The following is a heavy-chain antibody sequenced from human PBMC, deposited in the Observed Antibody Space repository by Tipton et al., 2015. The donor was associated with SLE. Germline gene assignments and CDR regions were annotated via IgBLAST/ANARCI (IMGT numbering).Heavy chain of an antibody. V-gene: IGHV1-46*01. CDR1: GYTFTNYY. D-gene: IGHD4-17*01. CDR2: INPSGTST. Sequence: QLVQSGAEVKKPGASVKVSCKASGYTFTNYYMHWVRQAPGQGLEWMGIINPSGTSTNRAQIFQGRVIMTKETSTSTVYMELSSLRSEDTAVYYCARGSDGEYVRYFDVWGPGTLVTVSS. CDR3: ARGSDGEYVRYFDV. J-gene: IGHJ2*01.